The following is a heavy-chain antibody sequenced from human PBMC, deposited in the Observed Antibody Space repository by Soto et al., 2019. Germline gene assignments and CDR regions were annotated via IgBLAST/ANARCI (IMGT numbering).Heavy chain of an antibody. CDR1: GYTFTGYY. D-gene: IGHD6-19*01. Sequence: ASVKVSCKASGYTFTGYYMHWVRQAPGQGLEWMGWINPNSGGTNYAQKFQGWVTMTRDTSISTAYMELSRLRSDDTAVYYCAREEGIGQWLFDAFDIWGQGTMVTVSS. V-gene: IGHV1-2*04. J-gene: IGHJ3*02. CDR2: INPNSGGT. CDR3: AREEGIGQWLFDAFDI.